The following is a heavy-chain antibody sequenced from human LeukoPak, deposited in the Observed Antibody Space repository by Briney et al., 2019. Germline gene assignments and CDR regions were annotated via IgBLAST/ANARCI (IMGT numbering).Heavy chain of an antibody. V-gene: IGHV4-59*01. Sequence: PSETLSLTCTVSGGSISNYYWSWVRQPPGKGLEWIGYIYYTGSTNYSPSLKSRVTISVDMSQNQFSLKLTSVTAADTAVYYCARAKGNSNYPYYYMDVWGKGTTVTVSS. CDR1: GGSISNYY. CDR3: ARAKGNSNYPYYYMDV. CDR2: IYYTGST. D-gene: IGHD4-11*01. J-gene: IGHJ6*03.